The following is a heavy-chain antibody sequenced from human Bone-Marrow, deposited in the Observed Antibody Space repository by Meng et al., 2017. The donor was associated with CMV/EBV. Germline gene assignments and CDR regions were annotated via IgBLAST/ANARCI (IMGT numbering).Heavy chain of an antibody. CDR1: GDTFSSYA. V-gene: IGHV1-69*05. CDR2: IIPIFGTA. D-gene: IGHD2-2*01. J-gene: IGHJ5*02. CDR3: ARDFVVVPADSNWFDP. Sequence: SVKVSCKASGDTFSSYAISWVRQAPGQGLEWMGGIIPIFGTANYAQKCQGRVTMTTDESTSTAYMELSSLRSEDTAVYSCARDFVVVPADSNWFDPWGQGTLVTVSS.